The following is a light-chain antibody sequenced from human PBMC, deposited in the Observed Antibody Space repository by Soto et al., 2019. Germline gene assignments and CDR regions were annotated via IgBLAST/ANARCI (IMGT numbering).Light chain of an antibody. CDR3: ATWDDSLSGHYV. CDR1: SSNIGGNS. J-gene: IGLJ1*01. V-gene: IGLV1-51*01. Sequence: QSVLTQPPSVSAAPGQRVTISCSGSSSNIGGNSVSWYQQLPGTAPKLLIYDDDKRPSGIPDRFSGSKSGTSATLGISGLRSEDEADYYCATWDDSLSGHYVFGTGTKVTVL. CDR2: DDD.